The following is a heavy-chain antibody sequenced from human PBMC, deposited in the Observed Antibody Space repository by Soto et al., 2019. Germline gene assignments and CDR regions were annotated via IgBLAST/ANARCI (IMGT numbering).Heavy chain of an antibody. D-gene: IGHD5-18*01. V-gene: IGHV1-69*01. Sequence: QVQLVQSGAEVKKPGSSVKVSCKASGGTFSSFAISWVRQAPGRGLEWMGGIIPIFGATNYAQKFQGRLTIAADDSTGTAFMELSSLRSEDTAVYYCVRAGAVTAVYGMDVWRQGTTVTVSS. CDR1: GGTFSSFA. CDR2: IIPIFGAT. CDR3: VRAGAVTAVYGMDV. J-gene: IGHJ6*02.